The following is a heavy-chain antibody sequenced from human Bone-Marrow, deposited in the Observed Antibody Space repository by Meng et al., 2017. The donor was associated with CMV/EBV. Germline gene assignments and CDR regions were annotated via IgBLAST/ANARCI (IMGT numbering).Heavy chain of an antibody. Sequence: GESLKISCAASGFTFSSYWMSWVRQAPGKGLEWVANIKQDGSEKYYVDSVKGRFTISRDNAKNSLYLQMNSLRTEDTAVYYCASPPHTGYCSSTSCYGWFDPWGQGTLVTVSS. CDR3: ASPPHTGYCSSTSCYGWFDP. CDR2: IKQDGSEK. J-gene: IGHJ5*02. CDR1: GFTFSSYW. D-gene: IGHD2-2*01. V-gene: IGHV3-7*01.